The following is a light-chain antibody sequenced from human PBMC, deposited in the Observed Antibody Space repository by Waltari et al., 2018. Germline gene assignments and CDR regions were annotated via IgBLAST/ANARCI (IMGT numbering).Light chain of an antibody. Sequence: QQKPGQAPVLVSYGNNSLPSGIPDRFAGSSSGNTASWTITGAQAEDEADYYCNSRDSSGNHLRVFGGGTKLTVL. V-gene: IGLV3-19*01. CDR2: GNN. CDR3: NSRDSSGNHLRV. J-gene: IGLJ3*02.